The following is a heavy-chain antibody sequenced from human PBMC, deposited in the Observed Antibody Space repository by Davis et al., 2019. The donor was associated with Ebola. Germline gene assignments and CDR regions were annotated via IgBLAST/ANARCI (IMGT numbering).Heavy chain of an antibody. Sequence: PSETLSLTCTVSGGSISSYYWSCIRQPPGKGLEWIGYIYYSGSTNYNPSLKSRVTISVDTSKNQFSLKLSSVTAADTAVYYCARLPGIAAYWYFDLWGRGTLVTVSS. V-gene: IGHV4-59*01. CDR2: IYYSGST. J-gene: IGHJ2*01. CDR1: GGSISSYY. CDR3: ARLPGIAAYWYFDL. D-gene: IGHD6-25*01.